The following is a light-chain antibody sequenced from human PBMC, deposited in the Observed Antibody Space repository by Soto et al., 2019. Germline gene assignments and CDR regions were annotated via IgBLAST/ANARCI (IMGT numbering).Light chain of an antibody. Sequence: IHMTHAPSTLSASVLDRVTITFLASQSISSWLAWYQQKPGKAPKLLIYDASSLESGVPSRFSGSGSGTEFTLAISSLQPDDVATYSCQQYVSYPLTFGGGTKVDIK. CDR3: QQYVSYPLT. CDR2: DAS. CDR1: QSISSW. V-gene: IGKV1-5*01. J-gene: IGKJ4*01.